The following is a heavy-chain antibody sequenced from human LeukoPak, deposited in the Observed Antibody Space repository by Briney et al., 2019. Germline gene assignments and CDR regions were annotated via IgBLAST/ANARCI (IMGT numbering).Heavy chain of an antibody. CDR1: GFTFSSYE. Sequence: GGSLRLSCAASGFTFSSYEMNWVRQAPGKGLEWVSYISSSGSTIYYADSVKGRFTISRDNAKNSLYLQMNSLRAEATAVYYCARACYAILTGPLWGFDYWGQGTLVTVSS. V-gene: IGHV3-48*03. CDR3: ARACYAILTGPLWGFDY. J-gene: IGHJ4*02. CDR2: ISSSGSTI. D-gene: IGHD3-9*01.